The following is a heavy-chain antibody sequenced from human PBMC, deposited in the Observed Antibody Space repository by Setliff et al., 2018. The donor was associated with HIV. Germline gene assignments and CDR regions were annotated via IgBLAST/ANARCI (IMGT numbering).Heavy chain of an antibody. V-gene: IGHV4-59*08. CDR3: ARCYYNFWSGYPLDYMDV. CDR1: GGSISSYY. D-gene: IGHD3-3*01. J-gene: IGHJ6*03. CDR2: IYYSGST. Sequence: SETLSLTCTVSGGSISSYYWSWIRQPPGKGLEWIGYIYYSGSTNYNPSLKSRVTMSVGTSKNQFSLKLSSATAADTAVYYCARCYYNFWSGYPLDYMDVWGKGTTVTVSS.